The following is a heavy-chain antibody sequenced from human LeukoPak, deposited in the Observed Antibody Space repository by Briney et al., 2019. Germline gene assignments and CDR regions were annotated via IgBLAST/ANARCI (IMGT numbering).Heavy chain of an antibody. Sequence: GGSPRLSCAASGFTFNNHWMCWVRQAPGKGLEWVANIKQDGSEKFYVDSVKGRFTISRDNAKNSLYLQMNSLRAEDTAVYYCARDELWTVVEPALDYWGQGTLVTVSS. CDR1: GFTFNNHW. V-gene: IGHV3-7*01. D-gene: IGHD2-2*01. CDR3: ARDELWTVVEPALDY. J-gene: IGHJ4*02. CDR2: IKQDGSEK.